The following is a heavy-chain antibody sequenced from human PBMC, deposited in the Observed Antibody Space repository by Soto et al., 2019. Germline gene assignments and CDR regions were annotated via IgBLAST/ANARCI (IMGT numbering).Heavy chain of an antibody. D-gene: IGHD1-26*01. V-gene: IGHV3-48*02. Sequence: GGSLRLPCAASGFTFSSYSMNWVRQAPGKGLEWVSYISSSSSTIYYADSVKGRFTISRDNAKNSLYLQMNSLRDEDTAVYYCARDTIGIVGATDDAFDIWGQGTMVTVSS. CDR1: GFTFSSYS. CDR3: ARDTIGIVGATDDAFDI. J-gene: IGHJ3*02. CDR2: ISSSSSTI.